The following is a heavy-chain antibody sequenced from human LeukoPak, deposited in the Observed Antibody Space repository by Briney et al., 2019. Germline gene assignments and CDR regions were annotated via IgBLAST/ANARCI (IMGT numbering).Heavy chain of an antibody. V-gene: IGHV3-23*01. J-gene: IGHJ6*02. CDR3: ARDLHYYVALGV. D-gene: IGHD3-10*02. CDR2: IGSDNKP. CDR1: GFTCSAYG. Sequence: GGSLRLSCEASGFTCSAYGMTWVRQAPGKGLEGVLSIGSDNKPHYSEFVEGRFAVSRDNSKNTLFLQPHKLGVEDTALYYCARDLHYYVALGVWGQGTTVTVSS.